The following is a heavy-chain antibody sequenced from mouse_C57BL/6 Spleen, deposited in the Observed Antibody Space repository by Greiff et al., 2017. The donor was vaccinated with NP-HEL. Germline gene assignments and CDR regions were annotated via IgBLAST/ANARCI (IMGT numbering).Heavy chain of an antibody. CDR2: IWSGGST. V-gene: IGHV2-2*01. CDR1: GFSLTSYG. Sequence: QVQLKESGPGLVQPSQSLSITCTVSGFSLTSYGVHWVRQSPGKGLEWLGVIWSGGSTDYNAAFISRLSISKDNSKSQVFFKMNSLQADDTAIYYCAPMITTPPGYFDVWGTGTTVTVSS. J-gene: IGHJ1*03. CDR3: APMITTPPGYFDV. D-gene: IGHD2-4*01.